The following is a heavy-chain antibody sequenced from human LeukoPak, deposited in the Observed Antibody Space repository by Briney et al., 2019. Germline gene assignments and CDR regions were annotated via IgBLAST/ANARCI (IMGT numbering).Heavy chain of an antibody. Sequence: GGSLRLSCAASGFTFSSYWMTWVRQAPGKGLEWVANIKQDGSEKYYVDSVQGRFTISRDNAKNSLYLEMNSLRAEDTAVYYCARDVGYDSSGYYPYYFDYWGQGTLVTDSS. CDR2: IKQDGSEK. CDR3: ARDVGYDSSGYYPYYFDY. D-gene: IGHD3-22*01. CDR1: GFTFSSYW. J-gene: IGHJ4*02. V-gene: IGHV3-7*05.